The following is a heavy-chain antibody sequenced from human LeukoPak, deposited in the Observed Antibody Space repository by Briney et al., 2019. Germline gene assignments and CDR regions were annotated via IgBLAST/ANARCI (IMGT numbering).Heavy chain of an antibody. D-gene: IGHD3-10*01. Sequence: PGGSLRLSCAASGYTFTSYAMHWVRQAPGQRLEWMGWINAGNGNTKYSQKFQGRVTITRDTSASTAYMELSSLRSEDTAVYYCARDSTFSVSYYGSGSLAHLDYWGQGTLVTVSS. J-gene: IGHJ4*02. CDR1: GYTFTSYA. CDR3: ARDSTFSVSYYGSGSLAHLDY. V-gene: IGHV1-3*01. CDR2: INAGNGNT.